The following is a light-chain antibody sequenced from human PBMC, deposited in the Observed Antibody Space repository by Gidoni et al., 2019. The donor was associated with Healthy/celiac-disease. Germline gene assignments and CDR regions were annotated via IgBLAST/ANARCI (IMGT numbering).Light chain of an antibody. Sequence: DIQMTQSPSTLSASVGDRVTITCRASQSISSWLAWYQQKPGKAPKLLIYKASSLEGGVPSRFSGSGSGTEFTLTISSLQPDDFATYYCQQYSSYSTTFGQGTKVEIK. CDR2: KAS. V-gene: IGKV1-5*03. CDR1: QSISSW. CDR3: QQYSSYSTT. J-gene: IGKJ1*01.